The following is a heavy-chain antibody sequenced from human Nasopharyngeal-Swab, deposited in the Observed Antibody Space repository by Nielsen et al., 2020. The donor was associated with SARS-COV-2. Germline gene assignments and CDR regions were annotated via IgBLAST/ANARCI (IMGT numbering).Heavy chain of an antibody. CDR1: GYTFTSYG. CDR2: IIAYNGNT. V-gene: IGHV1-18*01. CDR3: ASERSLYYYYLDV. Sequence: ASVKVSCKASGYTFTSYGISWVRQAPGQGLEWMGWIIAYNGNTNYAQKLQGRVTMTTDTSTSKAYMKLRSLRTADTAVYYCASERSLYYYYLDVWGKGTTVTVSS. J-gene: IGHJ6*03.